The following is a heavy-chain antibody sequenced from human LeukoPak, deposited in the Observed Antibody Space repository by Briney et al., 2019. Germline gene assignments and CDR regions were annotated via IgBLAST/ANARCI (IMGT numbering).Heavy chain of an antibody. CDR3: ARETAPLIAVAAPFVY. CDR2: ISSSSSTI. D-gene: IGHD6-19*01. Sequence: GGSLRLSCAASGFTFSSYSMNWVRQAPGKGLEWVSYISSSSSTIYYADSVKGRFTISRDNSKNTLYLQMNSLRAEDTAVYYCARETAPLIAVAAPFVYWGQGTLVTVSS. J-gene: IGHJ4*02. CDR1: GFTFSSYS. V-gene: IGHV3-48*01.